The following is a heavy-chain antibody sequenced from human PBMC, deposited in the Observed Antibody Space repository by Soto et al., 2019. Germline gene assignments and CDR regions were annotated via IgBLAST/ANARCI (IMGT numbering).Heavy chain of an antibody. V-gene: IGHV1-18*01. CDR2: ISAYNGNT. J-gene: IGHJ6*03. Sequence: QVQLVQSGAEVKKPGASVKVSCKASGYTFTSYGISWVRQAPGQGLERMGWISAYNGNTNYAQKRQGRVTMTTDTSTSTAYMELRSLRSDDTAVYYCARVTATNYYYYYMDVWGKGTTVTVSS. CDR1: GYTFTSYG. D-gene: IGHD2-21*02. CDR3: ARVTATNYYYYYMDV.